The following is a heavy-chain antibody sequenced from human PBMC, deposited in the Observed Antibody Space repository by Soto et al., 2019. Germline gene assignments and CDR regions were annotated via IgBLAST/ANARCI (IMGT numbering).Heavy chain of an antibody. Sequence: QVQLVQSGAEVKKTGSSVKLSCKASGGTFSSYAFSWVRQAPRQGLEWMGGIVPMFRTPNYAQKFRDRVTMTADESTTTLYMELTGLKSDDTALYFCASMTSVILTSYGFVTPFDIWGQGTMVTVSS. V-gene: IGHV1-69*12. J-gene: IGHJ3*02. D-gene: IGHD3-10*01. CDR3: ASMTSVILTSYGFVTPFDI. CDR1: GGTFSSYA. CDR2: IVPMFRTP.